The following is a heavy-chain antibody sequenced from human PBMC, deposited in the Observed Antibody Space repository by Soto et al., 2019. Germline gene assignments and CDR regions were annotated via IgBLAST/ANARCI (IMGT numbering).Heavy chain of an antibody. CDR3: ARRLATTVSALGY. CDR2: ISENGDRQ. Sequence: QVQLVQSGGGVVQAGNSLRLSCTASGLTFTSSSFHWVRQAPGKGLEWVAVISENGDRQYSTESVRGRVLISRDSSKNTVYLQMNSLRPEDTGVYFCARRLATTVSALGYWGQGALVTVSS. CDR1: GLTFTSSS. V-gene: IGHV3-30-3*01. J-gene: IGHJ4*02. D-gene: IGHD4-17*01.